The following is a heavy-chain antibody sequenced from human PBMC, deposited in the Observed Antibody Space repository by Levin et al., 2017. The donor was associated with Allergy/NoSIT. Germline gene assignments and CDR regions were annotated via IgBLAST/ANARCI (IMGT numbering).Heavy chain of an antibody. J-gene: IGHJ4*02. CDR3: AKTGGYISAGFDA. Sequence: GGSLRLSCAASGFTISDYAMAWVRQAPGKGLDWVSGVSGDGLLTYYVDSVKGRFTISRDKCKNTLYLQMSSLRTEDTAFYSCAKTGGYISAGFDAWGQGTLVTVAS. CDR1: GFTISDYA. D-gene: IGHD5-18*01. V-gene: IGHV3-23*01. CDR2: VSGDGLLT.